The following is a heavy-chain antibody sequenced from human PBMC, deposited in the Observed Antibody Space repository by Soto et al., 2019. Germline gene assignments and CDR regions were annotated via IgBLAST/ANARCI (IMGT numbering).Heavy chain of an antibody. J-gene: IGHJ4*02. D-gene: IGHD1-26*01. CDR1: GVTFSSYA. CDR2: ISGGGDKT. V-gene: IGHV3-23*01. CDR3: ARSPSHYNYFDD. Sequence: VPLLESGGGWVQPGGSLRLSCEASGVTFSSYAMSWVRQGPGKGLEWVSAISGGGDKTFYTDSVKGRFTISRDNSKNTLYLQMNSLRAEDTAVYYCARSPSHYNYFDDWGQGTLVTVSS.